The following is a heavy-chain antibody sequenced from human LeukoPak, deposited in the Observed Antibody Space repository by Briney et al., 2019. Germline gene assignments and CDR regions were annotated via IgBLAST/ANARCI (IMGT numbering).Heavy chain of an antibody. CDR3: ARRPAAMVNWFDP. V-gene: IGHV4-30-4*08. CDR1: GGSISSGDYY. Sequence: KASETLSLTCTVPGGSISSGDYYWSWIRQPPGKGLEWIGYIYYSGSTYYNPSLKSRVTISVDTSKNQFSLKLSSVTATDTAVYYCARRPAAMVNWFDPWGQGTLVTVSS. J-gene: IGHJ5*02. CDR2: IYYSGST. D-gene: IGHD2-2*01.